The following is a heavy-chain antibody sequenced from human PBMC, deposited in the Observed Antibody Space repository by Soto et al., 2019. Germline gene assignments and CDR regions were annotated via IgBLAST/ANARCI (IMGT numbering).Heavy chain of an antibody. J-gene: IGHJ6*04. Sequence: GASVKVSCKASGYTFTSYGISWVRQAPGQGLEWMGWISAYNGNTNYAQKLQGRVTMTTDTSTSTAYMGLRGLRFDDRAFFYCGGEGGGGVGSYYHVMDVGAKGTTVPSP. D-gene: IGHD3-16*01. CDR3: GGEGGGGVGSYYHVMDV. V-gene: IGHV1-18*01. CDR1: GYTFTSYG. CDR2: ISAYNGNT.